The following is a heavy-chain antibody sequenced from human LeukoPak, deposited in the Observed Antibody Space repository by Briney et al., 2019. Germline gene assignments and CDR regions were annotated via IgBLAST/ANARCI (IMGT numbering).Heavy chain of an antibody. CDR2: VSSSGGTK. D-gene: IGHD3-22*01. V-gene: IGHV3-48*03. CDR3: AGGPPGCLLERFFDF. J-gene: IGHJ4*02. CDR1: GFSFSSYE. Sequence: PGGSLRLSCAASGFSFSSYEMNWVRQAPGKGLEWVSYVSSSGGTKYYADSVKGRSTISRDNTKNSLYLEMNSLRAEDTAIYYCAGGPPGCLLERFFDFWGQGTLVTVSS.